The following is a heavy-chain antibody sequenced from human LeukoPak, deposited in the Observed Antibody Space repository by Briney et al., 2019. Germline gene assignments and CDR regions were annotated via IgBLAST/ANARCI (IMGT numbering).Heavy chain of an antibody. D-gene: IGHD3-10*01. J-gene: IGHJ4*02. CDR1: GFTCSSYA. CDR2: INGSGGST. Sequence: GGSLRLSCAASGFTCSSYAMSWVRQAPGKGLEWVSAINGSGGSTYYADSVKGRFTISRDNSKNTLYLQMNSLRAEDTAVYYCATYYYGSGSYYNPFDYWGQGTLVTVSS. V-gene: IGHV3-23*01. CDR3: ATYYYGSGSYYNPFDY.